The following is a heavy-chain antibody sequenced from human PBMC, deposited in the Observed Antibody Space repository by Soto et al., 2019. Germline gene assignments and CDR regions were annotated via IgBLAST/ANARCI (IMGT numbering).Heavy chain of an antibody. CDR2: ISGSGGST. J-gene: IGHJ4*02. CDR1: GFTFSSYA. D-gene: IGHD6-19*01. CDR3: AKAAYSSGWYEVY. Sequence: GGSLRLSCAASGFTFSSYAMSWVRQAPGKGLEWVSAISGSGGSTYYADSVKGRFTIARDNSKNTLYLPMNSLRAEDTAVYYCAKAAYSSGWYEVYWGQGTLVTGSS. V-gene: IGHV3-23*01.